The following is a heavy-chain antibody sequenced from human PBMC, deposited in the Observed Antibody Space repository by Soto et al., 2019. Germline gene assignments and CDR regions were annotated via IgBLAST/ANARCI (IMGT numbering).Heavy chain of an antibody. Sequence: ASVKVSCKASGYTFTSYYIHWVRQAPGQGLEWIGIFNPTGDTASYAQKLQGRVTMTRDTSTGTAYMELGSLRSEDTAVYYCARGGRIVDTGIGYYYYHAMDVWGQGTTVTVSS. CDR2: FNPTGDTA. CDR1: GYTFTSYY. CDR3: ARGGRIVDTGIGYYYYHAMDV. V-gene: IGHV1-46*01. J-gene: IGHJ6*02. D-gene: IGHD5-18*01.